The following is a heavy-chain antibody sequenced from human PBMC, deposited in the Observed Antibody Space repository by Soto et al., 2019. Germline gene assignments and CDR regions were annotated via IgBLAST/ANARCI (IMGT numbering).Heavy chain of an antibody. Sequence: SETLSLTCNVSGFSISSGFYWGWVRQPPGKGLEWIGAIYHSGTTYFNPSLKSRVTMSIDTSKNQFPLSLASVAAADTAMYYCARGMNPQDYWGQGTLVTVSS. CDR3: ARGMNPQDY. V-gene: IGHV4-38-2*02. CDR2: IYHSGTT. D-gene: IGHD6-13*01. CDR1: GFSISSGFY. J-gene: IGHJ4*02.